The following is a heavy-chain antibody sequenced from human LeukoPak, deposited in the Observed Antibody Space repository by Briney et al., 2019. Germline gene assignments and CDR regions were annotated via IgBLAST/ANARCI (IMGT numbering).Heavy chain of an antibody. V-gene: IGHV3-23*01. CDR2: ITGSGYT. CDR3: ARDLYSTGIDY. J-gene: IGHJ4*02. D-gene: IGHD6-25*01. CDR1: GFTFSSYA. Sequence: QPGGSLRLSCAASGFTFSSYAMSWVRQAPGKGPEWVSDITGSGYTHYADSVKGRFTISRDNSKDTLYLQMNSLRAEDTAVYYCARDLYSTGIDYWGQGTLVTVSS.